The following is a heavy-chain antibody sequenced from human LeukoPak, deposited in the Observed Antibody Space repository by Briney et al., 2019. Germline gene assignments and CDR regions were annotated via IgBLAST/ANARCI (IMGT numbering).Heavy chain of an antibody. V-gene: IGHV1-2*04. Sequence: ASVKVSCKASGYTFTGYYMHWVRQAPGQGLEWMGWINPNSGGTNYAQKFQGWVTMTRDTSISTAYMELSRLRSDDTAVYYCARSIYMSVAGTGAFDIWGQGTMVTVSS. D-gene: IGHD6-19*01. CDR3: ARSIYMSVAGTGAFDI. CDR1: GYTFTGYY. CDR2: INPNSGGT. J-gene: IGHJ3*02.